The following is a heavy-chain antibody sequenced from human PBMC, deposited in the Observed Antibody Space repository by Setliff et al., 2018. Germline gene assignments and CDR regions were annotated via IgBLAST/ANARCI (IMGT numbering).Heavy chain of an antibody. CDR1: GFRFSDLY. Sequence: GGSLRLSCAASGFRFSDLYMSWVRQVPGKGLEWVSAISSSGGSTYYADSVKGRFTISRDNSKNTLYLQMNSLRGEDTAVYFCASIDWGENFYNTDVWGKGTTVTVSS. CDR2: ISSSGGST. CDR3: ASIDWGENFYNTDV. D-gene: IGHD7-27*01. J-gene: IGHJ6*03. V-gene: IGHV3-23*01.